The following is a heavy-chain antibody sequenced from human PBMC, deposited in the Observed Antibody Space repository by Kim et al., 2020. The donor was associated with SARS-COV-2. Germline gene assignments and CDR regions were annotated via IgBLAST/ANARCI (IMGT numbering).Heavy chain of an antibody. CDR2: IRDGGSNT. J-gene: IGHJ6*02. Sequence: GGSLRLSCAASGFTFSSYGMRWVRQAPGKGLEWVAAIRDGGSNTYYADSVKGRFTISRDNSKNTLYQQMNSLRAEDTAVYYCAKDRLSHLMITFGGVYDYGMDVWGQGTTVTVSS. CDR3: AKDRLSHLMITFGGVYDYGMDV. V-gene: IGHV3-33*06. D-gene: IGHD3-16*01. CDR1: GFTFSSYG.